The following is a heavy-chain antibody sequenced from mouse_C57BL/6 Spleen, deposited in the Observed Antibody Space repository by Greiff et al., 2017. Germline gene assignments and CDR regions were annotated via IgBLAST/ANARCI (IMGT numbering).Heavy chain of an antibody. CDR1: GYTFTSYW. CDR2: IDPSDSYT. CDR3: ARSHTRYFEV. V-gene: IGHV1-50*01. Sequence: QVQLQQPGAELVKPGASVKLSCKASGYTFTSYWMQWVKQRPGQGLEWIGEIDPSDSYTNYNQKFKGKATLTVDTSSSTAYMQLSSLTSEDSAVYYCARSHTRYFEVWGTGTTVTVSS. D-gene: IGHD1-1*01. J-gene: IGHJ1*03.